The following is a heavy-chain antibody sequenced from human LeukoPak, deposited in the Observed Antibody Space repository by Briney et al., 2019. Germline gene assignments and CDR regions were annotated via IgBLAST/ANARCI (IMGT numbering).Heavy chain of an antibody. J-gene: IGHJ6*02. CDR1: GGTFSSYA. D-gene: IGHD3-10*01. CDR2: MNPNSGNT. V-gene: IGHV1-8*02. Sequence: ASVKVSCKASGGTFSSYAISWVRQAPGQGLEWMGWMNPNSGNTRYAQKVQGRITMTRDTSISTAYKELSSLRSEDTAVYYCARGPTLVRGVIMPDSVGGMDVWGQGTTVTVSS. CDR3: ARGPTLVRGVIMPDSVGGMDV.